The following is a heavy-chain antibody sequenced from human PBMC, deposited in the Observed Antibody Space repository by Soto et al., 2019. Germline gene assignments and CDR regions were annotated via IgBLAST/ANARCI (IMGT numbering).Heavy chain of an antibody. CDR1: GVTFSTYA. J-gene: IGHJ6*02. V-gene: IGHV3-23*01. D-gene: IGHD3-3*01. CDR3: AKNGDFWSWGMDV. Sequence: VGSLRLSYAASGVTFSTYAMTWVRQIPGKGLEWVSIISSSGDATYYLDSVKGRFTISRDNSRNTLNLQMNSLRAEDTAVYYCAKNGDFWSWGMDVWGQGTTVTVS. CDR2: ISSSGDAT.